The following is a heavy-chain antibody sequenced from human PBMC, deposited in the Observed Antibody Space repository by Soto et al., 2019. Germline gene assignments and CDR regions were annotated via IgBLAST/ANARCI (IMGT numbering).Heavy chain of an antibody. CDR3: AREGIVVVAPDYYGMDV. V-gene: IGHV1-69*13. D-gene: IGHD2-2*01. CDR2: IIPIFGTA. J-gene: IGHJ6*02. CDR1: GGTFSSYA. Sequence: SVKVSCTASGGTFSSYAISWVRPAPGQGLEWMGGIIPIFGTANYAQKFQGRVTITADESTSTAYMELSSLRSEDTAVYYCAREGIVVVAPDYYGMDVWGQGTTVTVSS.